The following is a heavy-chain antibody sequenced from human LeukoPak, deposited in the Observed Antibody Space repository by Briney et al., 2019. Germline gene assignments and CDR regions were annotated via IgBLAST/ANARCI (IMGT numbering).Heavy chain of an antibody. CDR3: AKPGQQPSPPLDY. V-gene: IGHV3-23*01. D-gene: IGHD6-13*01. J-gene: IGHJ4*02. CDR1: GFTFRSYV. CDR2: ISGSGDST. Sequence: TGGSLRLSCAASGFTFRSYVMNWVRQAPGKGLEWVSAISGSGDSTYYADSVKGRFTISRDNSKNTLYLQMNSLRAEDTAVYYCAKPGQQPSPPLDYWGQGTLVTVSS.